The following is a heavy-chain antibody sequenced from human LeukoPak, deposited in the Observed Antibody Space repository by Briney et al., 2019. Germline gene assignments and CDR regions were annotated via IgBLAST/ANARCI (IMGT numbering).Heavy chain of an antibody. D-gene: IGHD3-10*01. V-gene: IGHV1-18*01. CDR1: GYTFTSYG. J-gene: IGHJ3*02. CDR3: ARDQRGYYGSGSYYNDPDAFDI. Sequence: ASVTVSCKASGYTFTSYGISWVRQAPGQGLEWMGWISAYNGNTNYAQKLQGRVTMTTDTSTSTAYMELRSLRSDDTAVYYCARDQRGYYGSGSYYNDPDAFDIWGQGTMVTVSS. CDR2: ISAYNGNT.